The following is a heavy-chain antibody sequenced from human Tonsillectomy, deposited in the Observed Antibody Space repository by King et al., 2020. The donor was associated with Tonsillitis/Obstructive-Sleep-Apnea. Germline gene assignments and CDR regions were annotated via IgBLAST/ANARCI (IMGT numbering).Heavy chain of an antibody. CDR1: GGTFSSYA. J-gene: IGHJ5*02. CDR2: IIPILGIA. Sequence: VQLVQSGAEVKKPGSSVKVSCKASGGTFSSYAISWVRQAPGQGLEWMGRIIPILGIANYAQKFQGRVTITADKSTSTAYMELSSLRSEDTAVYYCARGRRPSIAAYYWFDPWGQGTLVTVSS. CDR3: ARGRRPSIAAYYWFDP. V-gene: IGHV1-69*04. D-gene: IGHD6-6*01.